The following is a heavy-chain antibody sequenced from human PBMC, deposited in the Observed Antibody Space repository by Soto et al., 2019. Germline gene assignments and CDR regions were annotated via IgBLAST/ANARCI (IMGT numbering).Heavy chain of an antibody. D-gene: IGHD5-18*01. Sequence: PGGSLRLSCAASGFRFSSYAMSWVRQAPGKGVEWASTVTGSGGSTFYADSVKGRLSISRDNSKNTLYLQMNSLRAEDTAVYYCAICTGIQLWVFNYWGQGTPVTVSS. V-gene: IGHV3-23*01. CDR1: GFRFSSYA. J-gene: IGHJ4*02. CDR3: AICTGIQLWVFNY. CDR2: VTGSGGST.